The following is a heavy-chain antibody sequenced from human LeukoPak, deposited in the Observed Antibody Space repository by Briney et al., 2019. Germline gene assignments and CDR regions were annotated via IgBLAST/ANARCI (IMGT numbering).Heavy chain of an antibody. V-gene: IGHV1-2*06. CDR3: ASRYYDSSGYYGGDY. CDR2: INPNSGGT. Sequence: ASVKVSCKASGYTFTGYYMHWVRQAPGQGLEWMGRINPNSGGTNYAQKFQGRVTMTRDTSISTAYMELSRLRSDDTAVYYCASRYYDSSGYYGGDYWGQGTLVTVSS. CDR1: GYTFTGYY. J-gene: IGHJ4*02. D-gene: IGHD3-22*01.